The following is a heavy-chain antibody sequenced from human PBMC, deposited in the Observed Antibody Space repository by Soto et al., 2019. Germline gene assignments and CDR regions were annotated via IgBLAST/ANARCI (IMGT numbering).Heavy chain of an antibody. V-gene: IGHV5-51*01. CDR1: GYSFTSHW. Sequence: PGESLKISCKGSGYSFTSHWIGWVRQMPGKGPEWMGIINPGNSDTTYSPSFQGQVTISADKSIGTAYLQWNNLKASDTAMYYCARRYCSGGTCYYFDSWGQGTLVTSPQ. J-gene: IGHJ4*02. D-gene: IGHD2-15*01. CDR3: ARRYCSGGTCYYFDS. CDR2: INPGNSDT.